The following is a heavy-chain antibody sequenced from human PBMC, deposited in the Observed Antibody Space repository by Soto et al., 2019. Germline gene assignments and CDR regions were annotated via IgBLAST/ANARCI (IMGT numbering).Heavy chain of an antibody. CDR1: GFTFSNYW. D-gene: IGHD1-1*01. V-gene: IGHV3-74*01. CDR2: INTEGSRT. Sequence: PGGSLRLSCAASGFTFSNYWMHWVRQAPGKGLVWLSLINTEGSRTTYADSVKGRFTISRDNAKNTLFLQMNSLRAEDTAVYYCARVNWNNLGIWYFDLWGRGTLVTVSS. J-gene: IGHJ2*01. CDR3: ARVNWNNLGIWYFDL.